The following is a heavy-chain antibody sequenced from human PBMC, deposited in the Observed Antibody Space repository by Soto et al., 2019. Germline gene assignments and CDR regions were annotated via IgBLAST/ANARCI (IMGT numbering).Heavy chain of an antibody. CDR1: GGTFSSYT. J-gene: IGHJ4*02. CDR2: IIPILGIA. Sequence: QVQLVQSGAEVKKPGSSVKVSCKASGGTFSSYTISWVRQAPGQGLEWMGRIIPILGIANYAQKFQGRVTITADKSTSTAYMELSSLRSEDTAVYYCETRVDSSGYYSDYWGQGTLVTVSS. D-gene: IGHD3-22*01. CDR3: ETRVDSSGYYSDY. V-gene: IGHV1-69*02.